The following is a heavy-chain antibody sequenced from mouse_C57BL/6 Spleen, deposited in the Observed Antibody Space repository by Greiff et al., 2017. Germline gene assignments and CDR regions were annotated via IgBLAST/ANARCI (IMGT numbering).Heavy chain of an antibody. J-gene: IGHJ4*01. Sequence: QVQLQQPGAELVKPGASVKVSCKASGYTFTSYWMHWVKQRPGQGLEWIGRFHPSDSDTNYNQKFKGKATLTVDKSSSTAYMQLSSLTSEDSAVYYCAIGDSSGYAMDYWGQGTSVTVSS. CDR3: AIGDSSGYAMDY. V-gene: IGHV1-74*01. CDR2: FHPSDSDT. D-gene: IGHD3-2*02. CDR1: GYTFTSYW.